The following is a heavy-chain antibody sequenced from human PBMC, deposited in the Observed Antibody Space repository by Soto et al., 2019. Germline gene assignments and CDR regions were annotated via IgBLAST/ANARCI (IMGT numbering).Heavy chain of an antibody. CDR2: IYYSWST. D-gene: IGHD2-15*01. J-gene: IGHJ5*02. CDR3: ARDLVGWFDP. CDR1: GGSISSYY. V-gene: IGHV4-59*01. Sequence: QVQLQESGPGLVKPSETLSLTCTVSGGSISSYYWSWIRQPPGKGLEWIGYIYYSWSTNYNPSLKSRVTISVDTSKNQFSLKLSSVTAADTAVYYCARDLVGWFDPWGQGTLVTVSS.